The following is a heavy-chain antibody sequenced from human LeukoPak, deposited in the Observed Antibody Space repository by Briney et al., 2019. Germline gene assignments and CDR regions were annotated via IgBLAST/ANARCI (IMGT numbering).Heavy chain of an antibody. CDR2: INWNGDKT. D-gene: IGHD5-18*01. J-gene: IGHJ3*02. CDR1: GLTFADFA. CDR3: ARDSGYLGAFDI. Sequence: GGSLRLSCAASGLTFADFAMTWVRQSPGKGLEWVSTINWNGDKTSYADSVKSRFTISRDNAKNSLYLQMNSLRAEDTAVYYCARDSGYLGAFDIWGQGTMVTVSS. V-gene: IGHV3-20*04.